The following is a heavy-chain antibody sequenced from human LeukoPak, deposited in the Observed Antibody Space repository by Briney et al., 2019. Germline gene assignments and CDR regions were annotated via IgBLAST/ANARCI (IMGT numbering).Heavy chain of an antibody. CDR3: AKENSYGHVGFDY. Sequence: GGSLRLSCAASGFIFDDYAMHWVRQAPGKGLEWVSGVNWNSDRIGYADSVKGRFTISRDNAKNSLYLQMNSLRPEDTALYYCAKENSYGHVGFDYWGQGTLVTVSS. D-gene: IGHD3-16*01. CDR1: GFIFDDYA. J-gene: IGHJ4*02. V-gene: IGHV3-9*01. CDR2: VNWNSDRI.